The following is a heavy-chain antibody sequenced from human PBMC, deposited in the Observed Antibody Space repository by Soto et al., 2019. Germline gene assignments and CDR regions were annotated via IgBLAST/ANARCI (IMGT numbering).Heavy chain of an antibody. CDR3: ASGESGSQFYYGMDV. D-gene: IGHD1-26*01. CDR2: IWYDVSNE. V-gene: IGHV3-33*01. CDR1: GFTFGDFG. J-gene: IGHJ6*02. Sequence: GGSLRLSCSASGFTFGDFGMNWVRQAPGKGLEWVALIWYDVSNEYYADSVKGRFTISRDNSKTTLYLYMNSLGAEDTAVYYCASGESGSQFYYGMDVWGQGTRVTVSS.